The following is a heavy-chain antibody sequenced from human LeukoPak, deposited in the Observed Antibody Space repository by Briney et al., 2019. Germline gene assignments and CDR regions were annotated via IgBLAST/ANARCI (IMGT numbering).Heavy chain of an antibody. CDR1: GFTVSSNY. V-gene: IGHV3-53*01. CDR2: IYSGGST. CDR3: ARDIAYDSSGYYSRHFDY. Sequence: GGSLRRSCAASGFTVSSNYMSWVRQAPGKGLEWVSVIYSGGSTYYADSVKGRFTISRDNSKNTLYLQMNSLRAEDTAVYYCARDIAYDSSGYYSRHFDYWGQGTLVTVSS. D-gene: IGHD3-22*01. J-gene: IGHJ4*02.